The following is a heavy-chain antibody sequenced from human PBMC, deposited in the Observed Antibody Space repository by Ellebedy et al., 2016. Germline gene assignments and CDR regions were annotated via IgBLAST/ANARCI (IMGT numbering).Heavy chain of an antibody. CDR2: IDPSDSYT. D-gene: IGHD6-6*01. CDR3: ARHLMYSSSSYYYYYYMDV. J-gene: IGHJ6*03. Sequence: GESLKISXKGSGYSFTSYWISWVRQMPGKGLEWMGRIDPSDSYTNYSPSFQGHVTISADKSISTAYLQWSSLKASDTAMYYCARHLMYSSSSYYYYYYMDVWGKGTTVTVSS. CDR1: GYSFTSYW. V-gene: IGHV5-10-1*01.